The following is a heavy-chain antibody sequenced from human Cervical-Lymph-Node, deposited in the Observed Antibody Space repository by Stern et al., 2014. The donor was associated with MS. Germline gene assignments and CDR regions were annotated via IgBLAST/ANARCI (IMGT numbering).Heavy chain of an antibody. D-gene: IGHD1-26*01. CDR3: ARDFSARELRVLPY. V-gene: IGHV1-46*01. Sequence: QVQLVQSGAEVKKPGASVKVSCKASGYTFTTYYMHWVRQAPGQGLEWMGIINPNGGSTDYAQRFKGRVTMTMDTSTSTVYMELSSLRSEDTAVYYCARDFSARELRVLPYWGQGTLVTVSS. CDR2: INPNGGST. CDR1: GYTFTTYY. J-gene: IGHJ4*02.